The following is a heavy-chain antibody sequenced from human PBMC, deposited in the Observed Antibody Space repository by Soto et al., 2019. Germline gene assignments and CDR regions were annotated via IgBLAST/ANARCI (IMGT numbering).Heavy chain of an antibody. V-gene: IGHV4-59*01. Sequence: SETLSLTCTVSGGSISSYYWSWIRQPPGKGLEWIGYIYYSGSTNYNPSLKSRVTISVDTSRNQFSPKLSSVTAADTAVYYCARAISGPSFQHWGQGTLVTVSS. CDR1: GGSISSYY. D-gene: IGHD1-20*01. CDR2: IYYSGST. J-gene: IGHJ1*01. CDR3: ARAISGPSFQH.